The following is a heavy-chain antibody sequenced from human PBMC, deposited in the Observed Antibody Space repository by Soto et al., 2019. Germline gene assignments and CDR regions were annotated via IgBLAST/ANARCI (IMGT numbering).Heavy chain of an antibody. D-gene: IGHD6-13*01. CDR2: ISSSSSYI. CDR1: GFTFSSYS. CDR3: ASGQQLATETIDY. J-gene: IGHJ4*02. V-gene: IGHV3-21*01. Sequence: GGSLRLSCAASGFTFSSYSMNWVRQAPGKGLEWVSSISSSSSYIYYADSVKGRFTISRDNAKNSLYLQMNSLRAEDTAVYYCASGQQLATETIDYWGQGTLVTVSS.